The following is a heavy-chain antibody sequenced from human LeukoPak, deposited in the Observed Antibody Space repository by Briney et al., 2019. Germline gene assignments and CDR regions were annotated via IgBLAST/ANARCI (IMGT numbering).Heavy chain of an antibody. V-gene: IGHV4-59*01. Sequence: SETLSLTCTVSGGSISSYYWSWIRQPPGKGLEWIGYIYYSGSTNYNPPLKSRVTISVDTSKNQFSLKLSSVTAADTAVYYCAREVAAAGASYHFDYWGQGTLVTVSS. J-gene: IGHJ4*02. D-gene: IGHD6-13*01. CDR1: GGSISSYY. CDR2: IYYSGST. CDR3: AREVAAAGASYHFDY.